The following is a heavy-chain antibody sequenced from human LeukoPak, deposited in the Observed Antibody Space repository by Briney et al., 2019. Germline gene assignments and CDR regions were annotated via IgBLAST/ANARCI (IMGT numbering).Heavy chain of an antibody. CDR2: IRYDGSNK. CDR1: GFTFSSYG. J-gene: IGHJ4*02. D-gene: IGHD4-17*01. V-gene: IGHV3-30*02. CDR3: AKAPQRRSFGTVTTYGGDY. Sequence: PGGSLRLSCAASGFTFSSYGMHWVRQAPGKGLEWVAFIRYDGSNKYYTDSVKGRFTISRDNSKNTLYLQMNSLRAEDTAVYYCAKAPQRRSFGTVTTYGGDYWGQGTLVTVSS.